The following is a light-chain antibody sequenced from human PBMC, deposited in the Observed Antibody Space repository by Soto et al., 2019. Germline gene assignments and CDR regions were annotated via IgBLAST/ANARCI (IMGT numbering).Light chain of an antibody. Sequence: QPVLTQSSSASASLGSSAKLTSTLSSGHSSYIIAWHQQQPGKAPRYLMKLEGSGSYDKGSGVPDRFSGSSSGADRYLTISNLQFEDEADYYCETWDSNTRVFGGGTELTVL. CDR1: SGHSSYI. V-gene: IGLV4-60*02. CDR3: ETWDSNTRV. CDR2: LEGSGSY. J-gene: IGLJ3*02.